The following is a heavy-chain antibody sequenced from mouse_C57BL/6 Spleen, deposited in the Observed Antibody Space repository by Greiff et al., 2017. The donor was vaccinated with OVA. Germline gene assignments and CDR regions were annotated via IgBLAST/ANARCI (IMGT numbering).Heavy chain of an antibody. V-gene: IGHV1-69*01. D-gene: IGHD4-1*01. CDR2: IDPSDSYT. Sequence: QVQLQQPGAELVMPGASVKLSCKASGYTFTSYWMHWVKQRPGQGLEWIGEIDPSDSYTNYNQKFKGKSTLTVDKSSSTAYMQLSSLTSEDSAVYYCARSPLTGTAMDYWGQGTSVTVSS. CDR1: GYTFTSYW. CDR3: ARSPLTGTAMDY. J-gene: IGHJ4*01.